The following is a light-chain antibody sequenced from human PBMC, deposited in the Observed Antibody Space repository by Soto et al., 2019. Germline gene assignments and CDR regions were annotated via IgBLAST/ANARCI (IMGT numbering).Light chain of an antibody. CDR1: QSVSDR. CDR2: DAS. Sequence: IVMTQSPATLSVSPGERATLSCRASQSVSDRLAWYQQKPGQAPRLLIHDASTRATGVPARFSGSGSGTEFTLTISSLQSEDFAAYYFQQYIQWPTFGQGTKVEIK. CDR3: QQYIQWPT. J-gene: IGKJ1*01. V-gene: IGKV3-15*01.